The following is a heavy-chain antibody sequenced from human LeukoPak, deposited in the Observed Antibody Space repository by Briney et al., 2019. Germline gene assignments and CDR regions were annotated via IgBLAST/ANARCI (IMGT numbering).Heavy chain of an antibody. V-gene: IGHV1-2*02. CDR2: INPNSGGT. CDR1: GYTFTGCY. Sequence: GASVKVSCKASGYTFTGCYIHWVRQAPGQGLEWMGWINPNSGGTNYAQKFQGRVTMTRDTSISTAYMELSRLRSDDTAVYYCARQYSSGYSYYFDYWGQGTLVTVSS. J-gene: IGHJ4*02. D-gene: IGHD3-22*01. CDR3: ARQYSSGYSYYFDY.